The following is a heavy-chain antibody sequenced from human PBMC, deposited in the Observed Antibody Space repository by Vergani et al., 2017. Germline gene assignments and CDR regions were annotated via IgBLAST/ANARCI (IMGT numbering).Heavy chain of an antibody. V-gene: IGHV4-39*07. J-gene: IGHJ4*02. D-gene: IGHD2-15*01. CDR1: GGSISSSSHF. CDR2: IYYSGST. Sequence: QLQLHKSGPGLVKPSETLSLTCTLSGGSISSSSHFWGWLRQTPGKGLEWIGSIYYSGSTYYNPSLKSRVSISVDTSKNQFSLKLSSVTAADTAVYYCAGSECSGGSCYAFDYWGQGTLVTVSS. CDR3: AGSECSGGSCYAFDY.